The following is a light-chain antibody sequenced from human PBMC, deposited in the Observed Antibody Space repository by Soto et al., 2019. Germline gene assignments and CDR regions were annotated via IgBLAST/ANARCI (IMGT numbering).Light chain of an antibody. J-gene: IGKJ1*01. CDR3: QQHGRA. Sequence: EIVLTQSPGTLSLSPGERATLSCRASQSVSSRYLAWYQQKPGQAPRLRIYGASSRATGIPDRFSGSGSGTAFTLHISRLDPEDFAVYYCQQHGRAFGQGTKVDIK. CDR1: QSVSSRY. CDR2: GAS. V-gene: IGKV3-20*01.